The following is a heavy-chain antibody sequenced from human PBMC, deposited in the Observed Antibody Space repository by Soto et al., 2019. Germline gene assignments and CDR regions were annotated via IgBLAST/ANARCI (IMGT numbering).Heavy chain of an antibody. CDR1: GFIFSSYP. D-gene: IGHD6-6*01. V-gene: IGHV3-23*01. CDR3: GRAASDRSKSNYFAF. J-gene: IGHJ4*02. CDR2: ISGGGERT. Sequence: HPGGSLRLSCAASGFIFSSYPMNWVRQAPGKGLEWVSSISGGGERTDYADSVRGRFTISRDKSKNTLFMQMNSLKGEDTAIYYCGRAASDRSKSNYFAFWGQGTQVTVSS.